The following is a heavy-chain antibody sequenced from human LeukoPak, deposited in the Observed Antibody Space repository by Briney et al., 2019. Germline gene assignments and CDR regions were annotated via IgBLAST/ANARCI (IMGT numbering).Heavy chain of an antibody. CDR1: GFTFSSYA. CDR3: ARDSSTSLRTYYYYYGMDV. CDR2: ISYDGSNK. D-gene: IGHD2-2*01. Sequence: GRSLRLSCAASGFTFSSYAMHWVRQAPGKGLEWVAVISYDGSNKYYADSVKGRFTISRDNSKNTLYLQMNSPRAEDTAVYYCARDSSTSLRTYYYYYGMDVWGQGTTVTVSS. V-gene: IGHV3-30*04. J-gene: IGHJ6*02.